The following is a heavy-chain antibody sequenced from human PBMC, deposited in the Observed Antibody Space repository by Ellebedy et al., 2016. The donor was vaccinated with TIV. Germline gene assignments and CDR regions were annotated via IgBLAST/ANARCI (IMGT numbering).Heavy chain of an antibody. J-gene: IGHJ3*02. Sequence: ASVKVSXXASGYTFTGYYMHWVRQAPGQGLEWMGWINPNSGGTNYAQKFQGRVTMTRDTSISTAYMELSRLRSDDTAVYYCAKGWESRQDAFDIWGQGTMVTVSS. D-gene: IGHD1-26*01. V-gene: IGHV1-2*02. CDR2: INPNSGGT. CDR1: GYTFTGYY. CDR3: AKGWESRQDAFDI.